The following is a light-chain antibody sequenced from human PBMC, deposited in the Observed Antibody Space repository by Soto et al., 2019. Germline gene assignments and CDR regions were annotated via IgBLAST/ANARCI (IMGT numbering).Light chain of an antibody. CDR1: QNIYYN. Sequence: ILMTQSPATVSVSPGESATLSCRASQNIYYNVAWYQHRPGQAPRLLIYRASTRAPGVPARLSGSGSGTEFTLTISSLQPEDLTVYSCLQYHNLWAFGQGTKVEI. CDR3: LQYHNLWA. J-gene: IGKJ1*01. CDR2: RAS. V-gene: IGKV3-15*01.